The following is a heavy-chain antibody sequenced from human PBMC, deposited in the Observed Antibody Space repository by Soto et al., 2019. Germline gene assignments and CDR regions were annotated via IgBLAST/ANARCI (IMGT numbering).Heavy chain of an antibody. Sequence: SVKVSCKASGGTFSSYAISWVRQAPGQGLEWMGGIIPIFGTANYAQKFQGRVTITADESTSTAYMELSSLRSEDTAVYYCARGKGRQWLDPLSYYGMDVWGEGTTVTISS. V-gene: IGHV1-69*13. CDR3: ARGKGRQWLDPLSYYGMDV. CDR1: GGTFSSYA. CDR2: IIPIFGTA. D-gene: IGHD6-19*01. J-gene: IGHJ6*04.